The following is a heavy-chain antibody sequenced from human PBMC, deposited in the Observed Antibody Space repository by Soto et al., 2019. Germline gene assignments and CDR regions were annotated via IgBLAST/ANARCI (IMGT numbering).Heavy chain of an antibody. Sequence: EVQLVESGGGLVQPGGSLRLSCAASGFTFSTYSMNWVRQAPGKGLEWVPYISSSSSTIYYADSVKGRFTISRDNAKNSLYLQMNSLRDEDTAVYYCIGDGGATDWFDPWGQGTLVTVSS. V-gene: IGHV3-48*02. J-gene: IGHJ5*02. CDR3: IGDGGATDWFDP. CDR1: GFTFSTYS. CDR2: ISSSSSTI. D-gene: IGHD1-26*01.